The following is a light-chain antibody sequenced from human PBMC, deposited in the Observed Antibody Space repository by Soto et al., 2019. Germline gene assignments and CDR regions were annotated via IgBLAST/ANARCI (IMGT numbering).Light chain of an antibody. Sequence: QSVLTQSSSASASLGSSVKLTCTLSSGYSSYIIAWHQQQPGKAPRYLMKLEGSGSYNKGSGVPDRFSGSSSGADRYLTISNLQFEDEADYYCETWDSNTHTVFGGGTQLTVL. J-gene: IGLJ3*02. CDR1: SGYSSYI. V-gene: IGLV4-60*02. CDR3: ETWDSNTHTV. CDR2: LEGSGSY.